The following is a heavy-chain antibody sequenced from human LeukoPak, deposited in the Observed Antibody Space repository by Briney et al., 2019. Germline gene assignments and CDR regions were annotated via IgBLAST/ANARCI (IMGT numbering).Heavy chain of an antibody. CDR1: GFTFSSYG. CDR2: ISYDGSNK. D-gene: IGHD6-19*01. Sequence: GALRLSCAASGFTFSSYGMHWVRQAPGKGLEWVAVISYDGSNKYYADSVKGRFTISRDNSKNTLYLQMNSLRAEDTAVYYCAKIEVESIGWYVADYWGQGTLVTVSS. CDR3: AKIEVESIGWYVADY. J-gene: IGHJ4*02. V-gene: IGHV3-30*18.